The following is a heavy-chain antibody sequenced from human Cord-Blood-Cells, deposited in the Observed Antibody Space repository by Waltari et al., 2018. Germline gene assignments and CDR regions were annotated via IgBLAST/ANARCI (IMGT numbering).Heavy chain of an antibody. Sequence: DQLVQSGAEVKKPGASVKVSCKDSGYTFTSDGITWVRQDPGQGLEWMGWISAYNGNTNHAQKLQGRVTMTTDTSTSTAYMELRSLRSDDTAVYYCARERTSIAAKGAFDIWGQGTMVTVSS. CDR2: ISAYNGNT. J-gene: IGHJ3*02. CDR1: GYTFTSDG. V-gene: IGHV1-18*04. CDR3: ARERTSIAAKGAFDI. D-gene: IGHD6-6*01.